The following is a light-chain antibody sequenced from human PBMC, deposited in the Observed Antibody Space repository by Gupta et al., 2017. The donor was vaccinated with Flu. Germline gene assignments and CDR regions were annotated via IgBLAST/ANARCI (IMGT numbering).Light chain of an antibody. Sequence: TSSDIGGYNYVSWYQQHPRKVPKLLIYEVTKRPSGVSNRFSGFKSGNTASLTISGLQAEDEAEYYCSSYTSRRTVVFGGGTRLTVL. CDR2: EVT. CDR1: SSDIGGYNY. J-gene: IGLJ3*02. V-gene: IGLV2-14*01. CDR3: SSYTSRRTVV.